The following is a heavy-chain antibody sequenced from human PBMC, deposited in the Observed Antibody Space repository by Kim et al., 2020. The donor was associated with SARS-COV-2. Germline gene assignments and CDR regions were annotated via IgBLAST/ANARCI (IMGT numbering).Heavy chain of an antibody. CDR1: GFTFSSYS. CDR3: ARDDTIPYIGGYYYYGMDV. Sequence: GGSLRLSCAASGFTFSSYSMNWVRQAPGKGLEWVSSISSSSSYIYYADSVKGRFTISRDNAKNSLYLQMNSLRAEDTAVYYCARDDTIPYIGGYYYYGMDVWGQGTTVTVSS. CDR2: ISSSSSYI. J-gene: IGHJ6*02. D-gene: IGHD1-26*01. V-gene: IGHV3-21*04.